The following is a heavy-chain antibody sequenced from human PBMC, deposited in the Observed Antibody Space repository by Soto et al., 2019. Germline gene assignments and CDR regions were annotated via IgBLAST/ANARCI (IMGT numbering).Heavy chain of an antibody. J-gene: IGHJ6*02. V-gene: IGHV3-33*01. CDR3: AREAQLDGMVHRYYYYGMDF. D-gene: IGHD1-1*01. Sequence: GSLRLSCAASGFTFSSYGMHWVRQAPGKGLEWVAVIWYDGSNKYYADSVKGRFTISRDNSKNTLYLQMNSLRAEDTAVYYCAREAQLDGMVHRYYYYGMDFWGQGTTVTVSS. CDR2: IWYDGSNK. CDR1: GFTFSSYG.